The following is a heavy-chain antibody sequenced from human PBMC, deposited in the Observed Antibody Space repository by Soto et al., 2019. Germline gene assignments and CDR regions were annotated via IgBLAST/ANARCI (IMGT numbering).Heavy chain of an antibody. CDR2: INTVNGNT. V-gene: IGHV1-3*04. D-gene: IGHD6-19*01. CDR1: GYTFITYV. Sequence: ASVKVSCKASGYTFITYVIHWVRQAPGQRLQWMGWINTVNGNTKYSQNFQGRVTFSKDPSANTASMELSSLRSEDTAVYYCARDKDRSGWYNWFDPWGQGTLVTV. J-gene: IGHJ5*02. CDR3: ARDKDRSGWYNWFDP.